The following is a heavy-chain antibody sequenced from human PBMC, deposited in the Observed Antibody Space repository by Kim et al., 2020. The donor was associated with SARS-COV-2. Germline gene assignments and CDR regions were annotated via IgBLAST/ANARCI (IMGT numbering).Heavy chain of an antibody. Sequence: GGSLRLSCAASGFTFSSYDMTWVRHAPGKGLDWVAAISGSGSSTFYAFYADSVKGRFTISRDDAKRTLSLQMNSLRAHDTGVYYCAKYLGIGVAADWFDP. D-gene: IGHD2-15*01. J-gene: IGHJ5*02. CDR2: ISGSGSSTFYA. CDR3: AKYLGIGVAADWFDP. V-gene: IGHV3-23*01. CDR1: GFTFSSYD.